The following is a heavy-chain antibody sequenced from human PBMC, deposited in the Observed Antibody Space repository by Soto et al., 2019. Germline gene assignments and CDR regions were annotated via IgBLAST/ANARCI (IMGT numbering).Heavy chain of an antibody. J-gene: IGHJ4*02. V-gene: IGHV3-33*01. D-gene: IGHD1-26*01. Sequence: QVQLVESGGGVVKPGRSLRLSCAASGFTFSAFGMHWVRQAPGKGLERVAVIWSDGDTKYYAGSVKGRCTISRDDSKNTLYLQINSLRAEDTAVYYCARGVFAVGAIGDDYWGQGTLVAVSS. CDR1: GFTFSAFG. CDR2: IWSDGDTK. CDR3: ARGVFAVGAIGDDY.